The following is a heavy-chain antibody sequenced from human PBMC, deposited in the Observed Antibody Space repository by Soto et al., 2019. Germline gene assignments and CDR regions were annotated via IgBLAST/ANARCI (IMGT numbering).Heavy chain of an antibody. Sequence: PGGSLRLSCAASGFTFSSYWMSWVRQAPGKGLEWVANIKQDGSEKYYVDSVKGRFTISRDNAKNSLYLQMNSLRAEDTAVYYCARGRRKDYDFWSGYYPPHYYYYYYMDVWGKGTTVTVSS. CDR2: IKQDGSEK. D-gene: IGHD3-3*01. J-gene: IGHJ6*03. V-gene: IGHV3-7*01. CDR3: ARGRRKDYDFWSGYYPPHYYYYYYMDV. CDR1: GFTFSSYW.